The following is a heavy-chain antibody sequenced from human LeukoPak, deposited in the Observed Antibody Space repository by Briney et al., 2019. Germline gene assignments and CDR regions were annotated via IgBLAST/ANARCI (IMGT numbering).Heavy chain of an antibody. CDR2: ISWNSGSI. CDR1: GFTFDDYA. CDR3: ARGADAFDI. J-gene: IGHJ3*02. Sequence: GGSLRLSCAASGFTFDDYAMHWVRQAPGKGLEWVSGISWNSGSIGYADSVKGRFTISRDNAKSSLYLQMNSLRAEDTAVYYCARGADAFDIWGQGTMVTVSS. V-gene: IGHV3-9*01.